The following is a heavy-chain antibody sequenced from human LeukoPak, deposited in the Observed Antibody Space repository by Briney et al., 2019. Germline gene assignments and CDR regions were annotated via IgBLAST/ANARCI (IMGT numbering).Heavy chain of an antibody. Sequence: SETLSLTCTVSGGSISSHYWSWIRQPPGKGLEWMGYIYYSGSTNYNPSLKSRVTISVDTSKNQFSLKLSSVTAADTAVYYCAKSPTGSNTWYGWFDPWGQGTLVTVSS. CDR3: AKSPTGSNTWYGWFDP. D-gene: IGHD6-13*01. V-gene: IGHV4-59*11. CDR1: GGSISSHY. CDR2: IYYSGST. J-gene: IGHJ5*02.